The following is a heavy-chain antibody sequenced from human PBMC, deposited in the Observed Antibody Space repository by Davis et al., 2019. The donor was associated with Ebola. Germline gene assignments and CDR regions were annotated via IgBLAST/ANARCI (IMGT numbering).Heavy chain of an antibody. CDR3: ARARVYAMTDC. D-gene: IGHD2-8*01. V-gene: IGHV4-59*01. CDR1: GGSISSYY. J-gene: IGHJ4*02. Sequence: PSETLSLTCTVSGGSISSYYWSWIRQPPGKGLEWIGYIYYSGSTNYNPSLKSRVTISVDTSKNQFSLKLSSVTAADTAVYYCARARVYAMTDCWGQGTLVTVSS. CDR2: IYYSGST.